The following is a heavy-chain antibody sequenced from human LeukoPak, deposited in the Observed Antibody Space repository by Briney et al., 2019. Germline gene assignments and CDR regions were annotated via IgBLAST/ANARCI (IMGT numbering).Heavy chain of an antibody. CDR1: GFIFNNYD. Sequence: GGSLRLSCTASGFIFNNYDMHWVRQAPGKGLEWVAFIQYAGSDNYYTDSVKGRFTISRDNAKNSLYLQMNSLRAEDTAVYYCVRGSLASGVVVYYYYYLDVWGKGTTVTVSS. CDR3: VRGSLASGVVVYYYYYLDV. V-gene: IGHV3-30*02. D-gene: IGHD3-3*01. J-gene: IGHJ6*03. CDR2: IQYAGSDN.